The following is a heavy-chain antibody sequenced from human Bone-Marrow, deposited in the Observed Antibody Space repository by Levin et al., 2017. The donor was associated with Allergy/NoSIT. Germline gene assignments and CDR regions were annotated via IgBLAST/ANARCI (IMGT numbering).Heavy chain of an antibody. CDR2: INPNSGGT. CDR1: GYSFGDYY. D-gene: IGHD2-15*01. CDR3: ARWGGYCAYTTCPRFDP. V-gene: IGHV1-2*02. Sequence: ASVKVSCNASGYSFGDYYMHWVRQAPGQGLEWMGWINPNSGGTYFAQKFHGRVTLTSDTSISTAYMELSRLRSDDTAVYYCARWGGYCAYTTCPRFDPWGQGTLVTVSS. J-gene: IGHJ5*02.